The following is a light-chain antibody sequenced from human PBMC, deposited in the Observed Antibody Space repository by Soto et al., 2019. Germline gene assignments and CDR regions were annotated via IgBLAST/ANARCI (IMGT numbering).Light chain of an antibody. V-gene: IGLV1-47*01. CDR2: RNN. CDR3: AAWDDSLSGPV. J-gene: IGLJ3*02. Sequence: QSVLTQPPSASQTPGQRVTISCSGTSSNIGSNYVSWYQQLPGTAPKLLIYRNNQRPSGVPDRFSGSKSGTSASLAISGLRSEDEADYYCAAWDDSLSGPVFGGGTKVTVL. CDR1: SSNIGSNY.